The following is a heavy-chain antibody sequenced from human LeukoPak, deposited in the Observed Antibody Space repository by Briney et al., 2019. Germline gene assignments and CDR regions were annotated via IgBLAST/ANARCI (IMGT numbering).Heavy chain of an antibody. Sequence: SETLSLTCTVSGVSISSTSYYWGWIRQPPGKGLEWIGSIYYSGNTYYSPSLKSRVTISVDTSKNQFSLKLSSVTAADTTVYYCAADSSGYYYGPYWGQGTLVTVSS. CDR3: AADSSGYYYGPY. J-gene: IGHJ4*02. CDR1: GVSISSTSYY. V-gene: IGHV4-39*01. CDR2: IYYSGNT. D-gene: IGHD3-22*01.